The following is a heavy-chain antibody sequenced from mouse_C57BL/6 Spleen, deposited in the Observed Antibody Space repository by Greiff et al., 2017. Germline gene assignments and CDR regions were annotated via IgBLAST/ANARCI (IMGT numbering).Heavy chain of an antibody. J-gene: IGHJ1*03. CDR3: ARGGNRYFDV. D-gene: IGHD2-1*01. CDR1: GYTFTSYW. CDR2: IDPSDSYT. V-gene: IGHV1-69*01. Sequence: VQLQQSGAELVMPGASVKLSCKASGYTFTSYWMHWVKQRPGQGLEWIGEIDPSDSYTNYNQKFKGKFTLTVDKSSSTAYMQLSSLTSEDSAVYYCARGGNRYFDVWGTGTTVTVSS.